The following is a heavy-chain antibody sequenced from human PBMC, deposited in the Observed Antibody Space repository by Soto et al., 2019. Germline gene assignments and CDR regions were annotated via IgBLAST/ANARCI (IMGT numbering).Heavy chain of an antibody. CDR3: AKDAVSGDGIWLLDS. CDR2: LLRSGSTT. Sequence: GWSLRLSCASSVFTFTNYAMTWARQAPGKGLEWVSSLLRSGSTTYYADSVKGRFTISSDISANSLYLQMDSLRAEDTAVYYCAKDAVSGDGIWLLDSWGQGTVVTVSS. D-gene: IGHD4-17*01. J-gene: IGHJ4*02. CDR1: VFTFTNYA. V-gene: IGHV3-23*01.